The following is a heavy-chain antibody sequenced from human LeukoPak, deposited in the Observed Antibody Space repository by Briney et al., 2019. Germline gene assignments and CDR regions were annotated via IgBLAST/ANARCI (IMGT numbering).Heavy chain of an antibody. Sequence: SETLSLTCAASGGSISSSNWWSWVRRPPGKGLEWIGEIYHSGSTNYNPSLKSRVTISVATSKNQFSLKLSSVTAADTALYYCARDRASAGGFDYWGQGTLVTVSS. CDR1: GGSISSSNW. V-gene: IGHV4-4*02. D-gene: IGHD2-15*01. CDR2: IYHSGST. J-gene: IGHJ4*02. CDR3: ARDRASAGGFDY.